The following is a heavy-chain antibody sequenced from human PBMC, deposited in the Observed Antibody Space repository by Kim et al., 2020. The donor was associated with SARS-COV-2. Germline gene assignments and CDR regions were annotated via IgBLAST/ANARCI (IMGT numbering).Heavy chain of an antibody. Sequence: GGSLRLSCAASGFTFWGYTMNWVRQAPGKGLEWVSLFYGGADATRYADSVKGRFTISRDNSKSTLCLQMTTLRVEDTAVYYCVKGTGFILPSDSTYNLDVWGQGTTVIVSS. D-gene: IGHD1-26*01. CDR1: GFTFWGYT. V-gene: IGHV3-23*03. CDR3: VKGTGFILPSDSTYNLDV. J-gene: IGHJ6*02. CDR2: FYGGADAT.